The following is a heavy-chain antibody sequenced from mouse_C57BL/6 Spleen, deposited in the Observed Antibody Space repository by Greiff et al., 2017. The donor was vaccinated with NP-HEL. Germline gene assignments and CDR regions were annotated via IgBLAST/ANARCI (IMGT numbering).Heavy chain of an antibody. V-gene: IGHV1-9*01. J-gene: IGHJ4*01. CDR1: GYTFTGYW. D-gene: IGHD2-4*01. Sequence: QVQLQQSGAELMKPGASVKLSCKATGYTFTGYWIEWVKQRPGHGLEWIGEILPGSGSTNYNEKFKGKAKFTAATSSNTAYMQLSSLTTEDSAIYYCASRDYDDDDEDYYAMDYWGQGTSVTVSS. CDR2: ILPGSGST. CDR3: ASRDYDDDDEDYYAMDY.